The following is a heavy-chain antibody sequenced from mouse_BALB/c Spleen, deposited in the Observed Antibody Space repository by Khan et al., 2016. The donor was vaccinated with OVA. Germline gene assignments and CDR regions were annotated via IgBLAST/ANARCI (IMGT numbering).Heavy chain of an antibody. J-gene: IGHJ3*01. D-gene: IGHD2-1*01. V-gene: IGHV1S136*01. CDR1: AYTFTSYV. CDR3: ARVGYYGKGFAY. Sequence: VQLQQSGPELVKPGASVKMSCKASAYTFTSYVMHWVKQKPGQGLEWIGYIYPNNDGPEYNEKFKGKATLTSDKSSSTAYMELSSLTSEDSAVYYCARVGYYGKGFAYWGQGTLVTVSA. CDR2: IYPNNDGP.